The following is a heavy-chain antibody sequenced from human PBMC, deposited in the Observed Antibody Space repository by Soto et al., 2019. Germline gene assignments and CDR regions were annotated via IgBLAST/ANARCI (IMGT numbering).Heavy chain of an antibody. V-gene: IGHV2-5*01. Sequence: QITLKESGPTLVNPTPTLTLTCTLSGFSLITSGVGVGWIRQPPGKALEWLALIYWSDDKFYSPSLKRRLAITKDTSKYQVVLTMTNVDPVDTATYYCAHREADRSGFYSYWGQGILVTVSS. CDR1: GFSLITSGVG. CDR3: AHREADRSGFYSY. D-gene: IGHD3-22*01. CDR2: IYWSDDK. J-gene: IGHJ4*02.